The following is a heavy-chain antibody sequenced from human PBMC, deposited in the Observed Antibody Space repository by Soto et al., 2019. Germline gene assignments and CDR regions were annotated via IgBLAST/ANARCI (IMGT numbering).Heavy chain of an antibody. V-gene: IGHV4-30-2*01. CDR3: ARQGPYGMDV. CDR2: IYHSGST. CDR1: GGSISSGGYS. J-gene: IGHJ6*02. Sequence: SETLSLTCAVSGGSISSGGYSWSWIRQPPGKGLEWIGYIYHSGSTYYNPSLKSRVTISVDTSKNQFSLKLSSVTAADTAVYYCARQGPYGMDVWGQGTTVTVSS.